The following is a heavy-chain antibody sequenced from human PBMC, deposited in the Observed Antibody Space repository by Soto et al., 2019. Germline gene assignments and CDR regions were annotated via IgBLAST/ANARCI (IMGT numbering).Heavy chain of an antibody. V-gene: IGHV4-30-2*01. CDR3: ARERDPPGGFDP. CDR2: IYHSGST. Sequence: SETLSLTCAVSGGSISSGGYSWSWIRQPPGKGLEWIGYIYHSGSTYYNPSLKSRVTISVDRSKNQFSLKLSSVTAADTAVYYCARERDPPGGFDPWGQGTLVTVSS. D-gene: IGHD3-10*01. CDR1: GGSISSGGYS. J-gene: IGHJ5*02.